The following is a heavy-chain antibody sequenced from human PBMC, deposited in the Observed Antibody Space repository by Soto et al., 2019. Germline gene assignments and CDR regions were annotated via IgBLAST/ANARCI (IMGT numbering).Heavy chain of an antibody. CDR2: ISGSGGRT. D-gene: IGHD3-10*01. Sequence: EVQLLESGGGLVQPGGSLRLSCAASGFTFSSDAMSWVRQAPGKGLEWVSAISGSGGRTYYADSVKGRFTISRDNSKNTLYLQMNSLRAEYTAVYYCPKDSPYGPGDYWCQGTLVTVSS. CDR1: GFTFSSDA. V-gene: IGHV3-23*01. J-gene: IGHJ4*02. CDR3: PKDSPYGPGDY.